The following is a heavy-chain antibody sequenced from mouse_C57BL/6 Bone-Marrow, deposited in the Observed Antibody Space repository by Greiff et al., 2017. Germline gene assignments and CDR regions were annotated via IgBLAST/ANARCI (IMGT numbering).Heavy chain of an antibody. J-gene: IGHJ3*01. V-gene: IGHV1-54*01. CDR1: GYAFTNYL. CDR3: ARSRDYAFAY. Sequence: QVQLQQSGAELVRPGTSVKVSCKASGYAFTNYLIEWVKQRPGQGLEWIGVINPGSGGTNYNEKFKGKATLTADKSSSTAYMQLSSLTSEDSAVYVCARSRDYAFAYWGQGTLVTVSA. CDR2: INPGSGGT. D-gene: IGHD2-4*01.